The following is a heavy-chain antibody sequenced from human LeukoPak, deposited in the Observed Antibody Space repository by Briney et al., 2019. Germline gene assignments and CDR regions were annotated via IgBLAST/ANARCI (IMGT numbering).Heavy chain of an antibody. CDR3: ARDHFGSLDS. CDR1: GFSVTTDSYC. D-gene: IGHD3-10*01. V-gene: IGHV4-61*01. Sequence: SETLSLTCTVSGFSVTTDSYCWGWIRQPPGKGLEWIGYDYCGGNTNYDPSLKRRVTISVDTSKNQFSLTLTSVTAADTAVYFCARDHFGSLDSWGRGILVTVSS. J-gene: IGHJ4*02. CDR2: DYCGGNT.